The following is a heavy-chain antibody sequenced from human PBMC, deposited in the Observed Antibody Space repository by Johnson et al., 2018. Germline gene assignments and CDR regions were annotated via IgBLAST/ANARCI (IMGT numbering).Heavy chain of an antibody. Sequence: EVQLGESGGGLVQPGGSLRLSCAASGFTFSSYNMNWVRQAPGKGLEWVSYISSGSSTKYYVDSVKGRFIISRDNAKNSLYLQMNSLRAEDTAVYYCSKRGGVTFWGKGTTVTVSS. J-gene: IGHJ6*04. V-gene: IGHV3-48*01. CDR3: SKRGGVTF. CDR2: ISSGSSTK. CDR1: GFTFSSYN. D-gene: IGHD3-16*01.